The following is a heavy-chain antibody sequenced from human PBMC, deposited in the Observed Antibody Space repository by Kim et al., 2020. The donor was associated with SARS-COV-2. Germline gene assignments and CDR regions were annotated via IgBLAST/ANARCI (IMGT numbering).Heavy chain of an antibody. V-gene: IGHV3-23*01. J-gene: IGHJ4*02. D-gene: IGHD2-2*01. CDR2: ITGSGSGGST. CDR3: ARSRNIDY. CDR1: GFTFSTYY. Sequence: GGSLRLSCAASGFTFSTYYMTWVRQAPGQGLEWVSIITGSGSGGSTYYADSVKGRFTISRDNSKNTLYLQMNSLSAEDTAIYFCARSRNIDYWGQGTLVTVPS.